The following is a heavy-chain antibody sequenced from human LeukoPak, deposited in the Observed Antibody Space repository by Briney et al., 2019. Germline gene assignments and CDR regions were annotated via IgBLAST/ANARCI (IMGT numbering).Heavy chain of an antibody. Sequence: SETLSLTCTVSGGSISSGGYYWSWIRQHPGKGLEWIGYLYYSGSTYYNPSLKSRVTISVDTSKNQFSLKLSSVTAADTAVYYCARDGYDSSGYFNWFDPWGQGTLVTVSS. CDR3: ARDGYDSSGYFNWFDP. J-gene: IGHJ5*02. CDR2: LYYSGST. CDR1: GGSISSGGYY. V-gene: IGHV4-31*03. D-gene: IGHD3-22*01.